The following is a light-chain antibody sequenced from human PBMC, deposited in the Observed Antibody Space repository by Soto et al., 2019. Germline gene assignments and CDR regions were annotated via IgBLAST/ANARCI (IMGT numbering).Light chain of an antibody. CDR3: QQYSNLPYT. CDR2: DAS. V-gene: IGKV1-33*01. Sequence: DIQMTQSPSSLSASVGDRVTITCQASQDISNYLNWYQQKPGKAPKLLIYDASNLETGVPSRFSGSGSGTDFTFTISSRQPEDIATYYCQQYSNLPYTFGQGTNLEIK. J-gene: IGKJ2*01. CDR1: QDISNY.